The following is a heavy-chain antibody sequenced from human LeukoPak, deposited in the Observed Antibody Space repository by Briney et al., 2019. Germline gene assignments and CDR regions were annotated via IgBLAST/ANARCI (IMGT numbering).Heavy chain of an antibody. CDR2: IRYDGSNK. D-gene: IGHD3-9*01. J-gene: IGHJ4*02. Sequence: PGGSLRLSCAASGFTFSSYGMHWVHQAPGKGLEWVAFIRYDGSNKYYADSVKGRFTISRDNSKNTLYLQMNSLRAEDTAVYYCAKDPHVLRYFDWSLADWGQGTLVTVSS. V-gene: IGHV3-30*02. CDR1: GFTFSSYG. CDR3: AKDPHVLRYFDWSLAD.